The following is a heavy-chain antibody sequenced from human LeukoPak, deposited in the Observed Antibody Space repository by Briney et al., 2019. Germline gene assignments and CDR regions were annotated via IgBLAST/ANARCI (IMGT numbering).Heavy chain of an antibody. D-gene: IGHD5-12*01. CDR3: ARDWQYSGYDSPDY. CDR1: GFTFSNYS. V-gene: IGHV3-21*04. Sequence: GGSLRLSCAASGFTFSNYSMNWVRQAPGKGLEWVSSISSRSTYIYHADSVKGRFTISRDNAKNSLFLQMNSLRAEDTALYYCARDWQYSGYDSPDYWGQGTLVTVSS. CDR2: ISSRSTYI. J-gene: IGHJ4*02.